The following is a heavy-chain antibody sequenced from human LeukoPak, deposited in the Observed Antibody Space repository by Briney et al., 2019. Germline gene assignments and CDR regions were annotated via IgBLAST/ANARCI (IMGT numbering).Heavy chain of an antibody. D-gene: IGHD3-22*01. V-gene: IGHV3-74*01. CDR1: GFTFSSYG. Sequence: GGSLRLSCAASGFTFSSYGMHWVRQAPGKGLEWVSRIKGDESSINYADSVEGRFTISRDNAKNTVYLHLNSLRVEDTAVYYCAKAFVRYYYDSSGFDYWGQGTLVTVSS. J-gene: IGHJ4*02. CDR3: AKAFVRYYYDSSGFDY. CDR2: IKGDESSI.